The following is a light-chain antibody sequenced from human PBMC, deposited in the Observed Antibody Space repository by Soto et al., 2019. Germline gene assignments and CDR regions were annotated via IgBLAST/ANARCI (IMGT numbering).Light chain of an antibody. CDR3: QQYYSTPQT. J-gene: IGKJ1*01. CDR1: QIISSY. V-gene: IGKV1-39*01. CDR2: AAS. Sequence: DIQMTHSPSSLSAYVGDRVTITCRASQIISSYLNWYQQKPGKAPKLLIYAASSLQSGAPSRFSGSGSGTDFTLTISSLQAEDVAVYYCQQYYSTPQTFGQGTKVDIK.